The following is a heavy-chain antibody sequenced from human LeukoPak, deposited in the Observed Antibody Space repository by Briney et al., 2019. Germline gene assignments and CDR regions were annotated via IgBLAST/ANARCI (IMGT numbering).Heavy chain of an antibody. D-gene: IGHD3-3*01. CDR2: IIPIFGTA. V-gene: IGHV1-69*13. Sequence: SVKVSCKASGGTFSSYAISWVRQAPGQGLEWMGGIIPIFGTANYAQKFQGRVTITADESTSTAYMELSSLRSEDTAVYYCARDERPRYYDFWSGYYWEYWGQGTLVTVSS. CDR3: ARDERPRYYDFWSGYYWEY. CDR1: GGTFSSYA. J-gene: IGHJ4*02.